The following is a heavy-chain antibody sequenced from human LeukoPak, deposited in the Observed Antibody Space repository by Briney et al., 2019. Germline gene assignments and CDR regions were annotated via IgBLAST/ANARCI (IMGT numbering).Heavy chain of an antibody. D-gene: IGHD3-3*01. CDR1: GFTFGEYA. V-gene: IGHV3-49*04. CDR2: IRGKAYGGTT. CDR3: TRDLRIFGVPGRPWAFDI. J-gene: IGHJ3*02. Sequence: GGSLGLSCTASGFTFGEYAMSWVRQAPGKGLEWVGFIRGKAYGGTTEYAASVKGRFTISRDDSKSIAYLQMNSLQTEDTAVYHCTRDLRIFGVPGRPWAFDIWGQGTMVTVSS.